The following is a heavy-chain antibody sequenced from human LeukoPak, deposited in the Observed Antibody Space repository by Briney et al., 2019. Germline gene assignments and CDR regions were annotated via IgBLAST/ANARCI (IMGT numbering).Heavy chain of an antibody. V-gene: IGHV4-59*08. CDR3: ARSISGTRSKFDC. J-gene: IGHJ5*01. Sequence: PSETLSLICTVSGGSISSYYWSWIRRPPGQGLEWIGYIYYGGRTNYNPSLKSRATMSIDTAKNHFSLNLTSVTAADTAVYYCARSISGTRSKFDCWGQGTLVTVSS. CDR2: IYYGGRT. CDR1: GGSISSYY. D-gene: IGHD1/OR15-1a*01.